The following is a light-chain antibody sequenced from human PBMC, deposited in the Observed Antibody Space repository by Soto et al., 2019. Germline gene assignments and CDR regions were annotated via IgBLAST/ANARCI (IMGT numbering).Light chain of an antibody. J-gene: IGKJ5*01. CDR2: DES. CDR1: QSVSRSD. V-gene: IGKV3-20*01. CDR3: QXYSSSPRT. Sequence: EIVLTQSPGTLSVSPGDRATLSCRASQSVSRSDLAWYQQKPGQAPRLLIYDESIRATGIPARLSGSGSGADFSLTISSLEPEDFAVYHCQXYSSSPRTFGQGTRLDIK.